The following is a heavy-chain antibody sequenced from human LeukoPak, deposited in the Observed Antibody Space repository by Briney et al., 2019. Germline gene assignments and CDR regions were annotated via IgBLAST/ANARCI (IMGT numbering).Heavy chain of an antibody. CDR2: IYYSGST. V-gene: IGHV4-31*03. J-gene: IGHJ4*02. Sequence: PSETLSLTCTVSGGSISSGGYYWSWIRQHPGKGLEWIGYIYYSGSTYYNPSLKSRVTISVDTSKNQFSLKLSSVTAADTAVYYCASGVSGWYYFDYWGQGTLVTVSS. CDR3: ASGVSGWYYFDY. CDR1: GGSISSGGYY. D-gene: IGHD6-19*01.